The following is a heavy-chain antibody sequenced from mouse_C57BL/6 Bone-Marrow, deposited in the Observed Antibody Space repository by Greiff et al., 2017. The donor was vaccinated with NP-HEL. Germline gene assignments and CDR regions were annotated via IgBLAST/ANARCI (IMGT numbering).Heavy chain of an antibody. CDR2: INPNNGGT. D-gene: IGHD6-1*01. J-gene: IGHJ2*01. Sequence: EVKLQQSGPELVKPGASVKISCKASGYTFTDYYMNWVKQSHGKSLEWIGDINPNNGGTSYNQKFKGKATLTVDKSSSTAYMELRSLTSEDSAVYYCARYNGDYWGQGTTLTVSS. V-gene: IGHV1-26*01. CDR1: GYTFTDYY. CDR3: ARYNGDY.